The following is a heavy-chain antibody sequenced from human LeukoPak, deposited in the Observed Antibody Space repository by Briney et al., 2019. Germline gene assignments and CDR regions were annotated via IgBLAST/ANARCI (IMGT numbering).Heavy chain of an antibody. V-gene: IGHV3-7*01. CDR1: GFIFSSYW. CDR3: ARGPAAILYYYYHMDV. Sequence: GGSLRLSCEASGFIFSSYWMNWVRQAPGKGPEWVANIKQDGSEKYYVDSVKGRFTISRDNAKNSLYLQMNSLRAEDTAVYYCARGPAAILYYYYHMDVWGKGTTVTVSS. CDR2: IKQDGSEK. J-gene: IGHJ6*03. D-gene: IGHD2-2*02.